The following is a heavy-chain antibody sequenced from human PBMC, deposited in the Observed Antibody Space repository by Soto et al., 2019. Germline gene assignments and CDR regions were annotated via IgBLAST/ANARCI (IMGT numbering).Heavy chain of an antibody. Sequence: PGGSLRLSCAASGFTFSSYSMNWVRQAPGKGLEWVSYISSSSSTIYYADSVKGRFTISRDNAKNTLYLQMNSLRAEDTAMYYCAGLSETAYFDYWGQGTLVTVSS. D-gene: IGHD1-26*01. J-gene: IGHJ4*02. CDR1: GFTFSSYS. CDR2: ISSSSSTI. V-gene: IGHV3-48*01. CDR3: AGLSETAYFDY.